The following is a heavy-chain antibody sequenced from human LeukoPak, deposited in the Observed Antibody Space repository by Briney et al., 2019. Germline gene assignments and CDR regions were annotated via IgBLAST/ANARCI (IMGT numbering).Heavy chain of an antibody. CDR2: ISGDGRYI. Sequence: PGWSLRLSCGGAGCTFSRNAINWVRQTPGKGLGWLSAISGDGRYIYYTDSVKGRFTTSRDNSRNTVNLQMNGLRVEDTAVYSCATVMGSSPSTAYFAYWGQGTLVTVSS. CDR1: GCTFSRNA. V-gene: IGHV3-23*01. D-gene: IGHD6-6*01. CDR3: ATVMGSSPSTAYFAY. J-gene: IGHJ4*02.